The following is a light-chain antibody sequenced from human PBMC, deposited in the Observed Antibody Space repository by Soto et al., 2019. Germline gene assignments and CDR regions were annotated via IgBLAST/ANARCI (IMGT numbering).Light chain of an antibody. CDR2: DVT. V-gene: IGLV2-11*01. Sequence: QSALTQPHSVSGSPGQSVTISCTGTSSDVGGYDYVSWYQQHPGKAPKLMIYDVTKRPSGVPDRFSGSKSGNTASLTISGLQAEDEADYYCCSYAGSYTWVEFGGGTKVTVL. CDR3: CSYAGSYTWVE. J-gene: IGLJ2*01. CDR1: SSDVGGYDY.